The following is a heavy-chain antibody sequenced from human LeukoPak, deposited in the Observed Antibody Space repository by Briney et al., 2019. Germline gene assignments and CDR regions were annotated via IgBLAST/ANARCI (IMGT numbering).Heavy chain of an antibody. J-gene: IGHJ4*02. CDR2: IYHSGST. Sequence: SGALSLTCTVSGYSISSGYYWGWIRQPPGKGLEWIGSIYHSGSTYYNPSLKSRVTISVDTSKNQFSLKLSSVTAADTAVYYCARVQRGYSGYDYYWGQGTLVTVSS. D-gene: IGHD5-12*01. CDR3: ARVQRGYSGYDYY. V-gene: IGHV4-38-2*02. CDR1: GYSISSGYY.